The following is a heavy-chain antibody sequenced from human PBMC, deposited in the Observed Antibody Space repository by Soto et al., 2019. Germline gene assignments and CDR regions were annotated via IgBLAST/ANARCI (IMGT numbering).Heavy chain of an antibody. Sequence: SVKVSCKASGGTFSSYAISWVRQAPGQGLEWMGGIIPIFGTANYAQKFQGRVTITADESTSTAYMELSSLRSEDTAVYYCARKGYCSRGSCLSFDPWGQGTPVTVSS. D-gene: IGHD2-15*01. CDR2: IIPIFGTA. CDR1: GGTFSSYA. V-gene: IGHV1-69*13. J-gene: IGHJ5*02. CDR3: ARKGYCSRGSCLSFDP.